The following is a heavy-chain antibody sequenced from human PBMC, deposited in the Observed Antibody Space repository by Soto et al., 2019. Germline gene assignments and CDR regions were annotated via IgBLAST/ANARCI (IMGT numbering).Heavy chain of an antibody. Sequence: SETLSLTCTVSGGSISSYYWSWIRQPPGKGLEWIGYIYYSGSTNYNPSLKSRVTISVDTSKNQFSLKLSSVTAADTAVYYCARGGEQLVLAYWGQGTLVTVSS. J-gene: IGHJ4*02. CDR2: IYYSGST. D-gene: IGHD6-6*01. CDR3: ARGGEQLVLAY. CDR1: GGSISSYY. V-gene: IGHV4-59*01.